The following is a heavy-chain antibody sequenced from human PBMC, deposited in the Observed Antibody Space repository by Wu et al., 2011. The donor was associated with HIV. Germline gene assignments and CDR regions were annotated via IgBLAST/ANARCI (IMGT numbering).Heavy chain of an antibody. CDR2: MNPNSGNT. D-gene: IGHD6-6*01. CDR1: GYTFSAYG. Sequence: QVQLVQSGAEVKKPGASVRVSCQASGYTFSAYGVNWVRQATGQGLEWVGWMNPNSGNTGYAQKFQGRVTMTRNTSISTAYMELSSLRSEDTAVYFCARGGYSSSLFDPWGQGTLVTVSS. CDR3: ARGGYSSSLFDP. J-gene: IGHJ5*02. V-gene: IGHV1-8*02.